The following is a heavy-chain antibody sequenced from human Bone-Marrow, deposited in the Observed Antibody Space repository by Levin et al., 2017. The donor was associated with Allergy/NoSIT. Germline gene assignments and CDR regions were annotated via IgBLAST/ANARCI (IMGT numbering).Heavy chain of an antibody. CDR2: IKQDGSEK. Sequence: PGGSLRLSCAASGFTFSSYWMSWVRQAPGKGLEWVANIKQDGSEKYYVDSVKGRFTISRDNAKNSLYLQMNSLRAEDTAVYYCARYRVPIVAVAGTPPGPDYWGQGTLVTVSS. CDR1: GFTFSSYW. D-gene: IGHD6-19*01. J-gene: IGHJ4*02. CDR3: ARYRVPIVAVAGTPPGPDY. V-gene: IGHV3-7*01.